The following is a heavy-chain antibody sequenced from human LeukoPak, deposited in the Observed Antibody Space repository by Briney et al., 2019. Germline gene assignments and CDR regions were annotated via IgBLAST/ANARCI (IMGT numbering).Heavy chain of an antibody. CDR1: GGSISSTGHY. J-gene: IGHJ6*03. CDR2: IYSNGNT. Sequence: SETLSLTCSVSGGSISSTGHYWGWIRQSPEKGLDWIGSIYSNGNTYYNPSVKSRVTMSVDTSKNQFSLKLSSVTAADTAVYYCARGHYDFWSGYDAGYYMDVWGKGTTVTASS. CDR3: ARGHYDFWSGYDAGYYMDV. V-gene: IGHV4-39*07. D-gene: IGHD3-3*01.